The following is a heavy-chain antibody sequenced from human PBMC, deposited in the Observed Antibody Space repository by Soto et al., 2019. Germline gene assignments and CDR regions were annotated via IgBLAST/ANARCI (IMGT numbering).Heavy chain of an antibody. CDR3: AREARTDTYYYGSGSYSYY. CDR2: IYYSGST. CDR1: GGSISSGDYY. D-gene: IGHD3-10*01. J-gene: IGHJ4*02. Sequence: SETLSLTCTVSGGSISSGDYYWSWIRQPPGKGLEWIGYIYYSGSTYYNPSLKSRVTISVDTSKNQFSLKLSSVTAADTAVYYCAREARTDTYYYGSGSYSYYWGQGTLVTVSS. V-gene: IGHV4-30-4*01.